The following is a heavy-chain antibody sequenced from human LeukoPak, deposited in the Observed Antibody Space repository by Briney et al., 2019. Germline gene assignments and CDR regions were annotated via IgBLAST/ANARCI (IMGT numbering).Heavy chain of an antibody. V-gene: IGHV1-24*01. CDR1: GNTLTDLS. Sequence: GASVKVSCKVSGNTLTDLSIHWVRQAPEKGLDWMGGFDPEDAEVIYAEKFQDRVTMTEDPSTGTAYLELSSLRSEDTAVYYCAAEGQWSLVHYFNSWGQGTLVTVSS. CDR2: FDPEDAEV. J-gene: IGHJ4*02. D-gene: IGHD2-15*01. CDR3: AAEGQWSLVHYFNS.